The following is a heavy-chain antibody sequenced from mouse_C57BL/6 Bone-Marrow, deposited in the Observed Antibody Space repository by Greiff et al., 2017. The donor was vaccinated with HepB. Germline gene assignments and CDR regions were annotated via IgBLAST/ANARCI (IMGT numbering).Heavy chain of an antibody. CDR3: ARRGGNRYWYFDV. Sequence: VQLKESGAELVKPGASVKMSCKASGYTFTTYPIEWMKQNHGKSLEWIGNFHPYNDDTKYNEKFKGKATLTVEKSSSTVYLELSRLTSDDSAVYYCARRGGNRYWYFDVWGTGTTVTVSS. D-gene: IGHD2-1*01. CDR2: FHPYNDDT. CDR1: GYTFTTYP. V-gene: IGHV1-47*01. J-gene: IGHJ1*03.